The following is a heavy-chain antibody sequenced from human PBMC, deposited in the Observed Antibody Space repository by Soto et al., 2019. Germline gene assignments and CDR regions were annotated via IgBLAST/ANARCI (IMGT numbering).Heavy chain of an antibody. CDR2: ISYDGSNK. D-gene: IGHD4-17*01. V-gene: IGHV3-30*18. Sequence: QVQLVESGGGVVQPGRSQRLSCAASGFTFSSYGIHWVHQAPGKGLEWVAVISYDGSNKYYADSVKGRFTISRDNSKNTVYLQMNSLRPEDTAVYHCAKDRDGDYAGYFDYWGQGTLVTVSS. CDR1: GFTFSSYG. J-gene: IGHJ4*02. CDR3: AKDRDGDYAGYFDY.